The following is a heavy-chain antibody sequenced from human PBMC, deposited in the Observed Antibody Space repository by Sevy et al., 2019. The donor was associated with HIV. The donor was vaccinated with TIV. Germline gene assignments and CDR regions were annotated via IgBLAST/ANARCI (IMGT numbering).Heavy chain of an antibody. Sequence: GGSLRLSCAASGFTVSSNYMSWVRQAPGKGLEWVSVIYSDDNAYSADSVKGRFTISRDKSKNTLHLQMNSLRVEDTAMYDCARGKRGYGYGMDVWGQGTTVTVSS. D-gene: IGHD1-1*01. CDR2: IYSDDNA. CDR3: ARGKRGYGYGMDV. J-gene: IGHJ6*02. V-gene: IGHV3-53*01. CDR1: GFTVSSNY.